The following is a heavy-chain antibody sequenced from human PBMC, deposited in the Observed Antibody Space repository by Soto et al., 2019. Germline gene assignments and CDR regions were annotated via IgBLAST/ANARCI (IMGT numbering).Heavy chain of an antibody. Sequence: HHGGSLRLSCSASGFTFSIYAMHWVRQAPGKGLEYVSAVSTNGGTSYYADSVKGRFTISRDNSRKTLYLQMNSLRPEDTAVYYCVKDRAPRDGYKTQPGSWGLGTLVTVSS. J-gene: IGHJ5*02. CDR1: GFTFSIYA. CDR3: VKDRAPRDGYKTQPGS. V-gene: IGHV3-64D*06. CDR2: VSTNGGTS. D-gene: IGHD5-12*01.